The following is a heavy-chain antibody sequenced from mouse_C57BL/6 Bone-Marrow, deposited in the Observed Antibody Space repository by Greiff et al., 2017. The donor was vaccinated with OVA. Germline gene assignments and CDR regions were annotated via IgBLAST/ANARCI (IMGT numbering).Heavy chain of an antibody. Sequence: QVQLQQSGAELVRPGASVTLSCKASGYTFTDYEMHWVKQTPVHGLEWIGAIDPETGGTAYNQKFKGKAILTADKSSSTAYMEIRGLTAEDTAVYYCTRLDYYNNDKDYWGQGTTLTVSS. J-gene: IGHJ2*01. CDR2: IDPETGGT. V-gene: IGHV1-15*01. CDR1: GYTFTDYE. D-gene: IGHD2-4*01. CDR3: TRLDYYNNDKDY.